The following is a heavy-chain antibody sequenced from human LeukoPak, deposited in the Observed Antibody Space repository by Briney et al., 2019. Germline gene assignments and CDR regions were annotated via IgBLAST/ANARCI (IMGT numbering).Heavy chain of an antibody. J-gene: IGHJ4*02. CDR1: GFTVSSNY. CDR2: IYSGGST. Sequence: GGSLRLSCAASGFTVSSNYMSWVRQAPGKGLEWVSVIYSGGSTYYADSVKGRFTISRDNSKNTLYLQMNSLRAEDTAVYYCAKRIEDCSGGSCLYYFDYWGQGTLVTVSS. CDR3: AKRIEDCSGGSCLYYFDY. V-gene: IGHV3-66*01. D-gene: IGHD2-15*01.